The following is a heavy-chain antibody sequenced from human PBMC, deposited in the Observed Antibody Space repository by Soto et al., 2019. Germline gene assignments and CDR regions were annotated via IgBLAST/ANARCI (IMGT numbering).Heavy chain of an antibody. Sequence: GASVKVSCKASGGTFSSYTISWVRQAPGQGLEWMGRIIPILGIGNYAQKFQGRVTITADKSTSTAYMELSSLRSEDTAVYYCARGDCSCTSCPPRYYYYGIAVWGQGTTVTVSS. D-gene: IGHD2-2*01. CDR2: IIPILGIG. V-gene: IGHV1-69*02. CDR3: ARGDCSCTSCPPRYYYYGIAV. J-gene: IGHJ6*02. CDR1: GGTFSSYT.